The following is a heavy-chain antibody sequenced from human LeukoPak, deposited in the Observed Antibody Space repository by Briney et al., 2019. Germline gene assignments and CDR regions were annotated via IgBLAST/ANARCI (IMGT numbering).Heavy chain of an antibody. CDR2: INPDSGGT. CDR1: GYTFTGYY. D-gene: IGHD6-6*01. Sequence: ASVKVSCKASGYTFTGYYMHWVRQAPGQGLEWMGWINPDSGGTNYAQQFQGRVTMTRDTSISTAYMELSRLRSDDTAVYYCARGLYDSSYFDYWGQGTLVTVSS. CDR3: ARGLYDSSYFDY. V-gene: IGHV1-2*02. J-gene: IGHJ4*02.